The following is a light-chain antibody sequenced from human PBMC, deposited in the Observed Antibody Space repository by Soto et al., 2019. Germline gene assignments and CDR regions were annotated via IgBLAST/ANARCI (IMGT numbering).Light chain of an antibody. V-gene: IGKV3-15*01. CDR2: GAS. J-gene: IGKJ5*01. Sequence: IVMTQSPATLSMSPGERATLSCRASQSVSSNLAWYLQKPGQAPRLLIYGASARATDIPARFSGSGSGTDFTLTISSLQSEDFAVYYCQQYNNWPPITFGQGTRLEIK. CDR3: QQYNNWPPIT. CDR1: QSVSSN.